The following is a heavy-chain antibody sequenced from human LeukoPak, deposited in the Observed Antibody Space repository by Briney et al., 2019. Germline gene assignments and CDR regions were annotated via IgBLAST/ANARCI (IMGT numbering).Heavy chain of an antibody. D-gene: IGHD6-19*01. CDR2: INNNGSAT. CDR1: GFTFSGYS. V-gene: IGHV3-7*01. CDR3: ASTIQYSSDWWGFGDAFDI. Sequence: GGSLRLSCAASGFTFSGYSMSWVRQAPGQGLEWVAYINNNGSATYYAHSLKGRFTISRDNANSSLYLQMNSMRAEATAVYYCASTIQYSSDWWGFGDAFDIWGQGTMVTVSS. J-gene: IGHJ3*02.